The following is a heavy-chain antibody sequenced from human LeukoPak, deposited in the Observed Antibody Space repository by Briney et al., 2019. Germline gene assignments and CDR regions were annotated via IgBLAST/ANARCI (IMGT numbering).Heavy chain of an antibody. J-gene: IGHJ4*02. CDR2: IKSKTDGGTT. CDR3: ANAGQWLVDGYY. V-gene: IGHV3-15*01. D-gene: IGHD6-19*01. Sequence: GGSLRLACAASGFTFSNAWMSWVRQAPGKGLEWVGRIKSKTDGGTTDYAAPVKGRFTISRDDSKNTLYLQMNSLRAEDTAVYYCANAGQWLVDGYYWGQGTLVTVSS. CDR1: GFTFSNAW.